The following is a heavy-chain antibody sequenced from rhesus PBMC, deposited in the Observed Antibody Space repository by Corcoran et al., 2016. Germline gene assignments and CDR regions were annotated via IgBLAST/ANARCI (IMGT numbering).Heavy chain of an antibody. CDR1: GGSISRSY. V-gene: IGHV4-169*01. CDR3: ARARYSNYDYFDY. J-gene: IGHJ4*01. Sequence: QLQLQESGPGLVKPSETLSVTRAASGGSISRSYGSWIRQAPGKGLEWIGYIHGSGSSTNYNPSLKSRVTLSVDTSKNQLSLKLSSVTTADTAVYYCARARYSNYDYFDYWGQGVLVTVSS. D-gene: IGHD4-23*01. CDR2: IHGSGSST.